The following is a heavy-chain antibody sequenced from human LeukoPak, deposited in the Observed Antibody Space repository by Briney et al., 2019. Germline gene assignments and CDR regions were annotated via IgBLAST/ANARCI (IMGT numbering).Heavy chain of an antibody. D-gene: IGHD1-1*01. CDR3: ARAPRRAFDI. CDR2: IKQDGSEK. Sequence: PGGSLRLSCVASGFTFSDYYMSWVRHPPGKGLEWVANIKQDGSEKYYVDSVKGRFTISRDNAKNSLYLQMNSLRAEDTAVYYCARAPRRAFDIWGQGTMVTVSS. V-gene: IGHV3-7*01. CDR1: GFTFSDYY. J-gene: IGHJ3*02.